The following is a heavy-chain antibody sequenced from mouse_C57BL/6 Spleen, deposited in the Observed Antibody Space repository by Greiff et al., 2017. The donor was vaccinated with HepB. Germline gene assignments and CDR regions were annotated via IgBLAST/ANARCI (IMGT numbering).Heavy chain of an antibody. D-gene: IGHD1-1*01. V-gene: IGHV1-26*01. CDR1: GYTFTDYY. J-gene: IGHJ3*01. Sequence: EVQLQQSGPELVKPGASVKISCKASGYTFTDYYMNWVKQSHGKSLEWIGDINPNNGGTSYNQKFKGKATLTVDKSSSTAYMELRSLTSEDSAVHYCARPTYDGSSSWFAYWGQGTLVTVSA. CDR3: ARPTYDGSSSWFAY. CDR2: INPNNGGT.